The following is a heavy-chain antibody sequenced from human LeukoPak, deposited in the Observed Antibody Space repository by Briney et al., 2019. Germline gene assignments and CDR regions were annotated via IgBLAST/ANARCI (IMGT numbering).Heavy chain of an antibody. CDR2: TYQRSKWYN. CDR3: ARSPSPYSSGWYFDY. J-gene: IGHJ4*02. V-gene: IGHV6-1*01. Sequence: SQTLSLTCAIPGDSVSINSAAWNWIRQSPSRGLEWLGRTYQRSKWYNDYAVSVKSRITINPDISKNQFSLQLNSVTPEDTAVYYCARSPSPYSSGWYFDYWGQGTLVTVSS. D-gene: IGHD6-19*01. CDR1: GDSVSINSAA.